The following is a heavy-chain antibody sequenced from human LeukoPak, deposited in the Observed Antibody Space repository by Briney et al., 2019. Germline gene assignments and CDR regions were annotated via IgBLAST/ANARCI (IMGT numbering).Heavy chain of an antibody. CDR2: ISAYNGNT. CDR3: SRGDYYDSSGSLNFDY. D-gene: IGHD3-22*01. V-gene: IGHV1-18*01. J-gene: IGHJ4*02. Sequence: ASVKVSCKASGYTFTSYGISWVRQAPGQGLEWMGWISAYNGNTNYAQKLQGRVTMTTDTSTSTAYMELRSLRSDDTAVYYCSRGDYYDSSGSLNFDYWGQGTLVTVSS. CDR1: GYTFTSYG.